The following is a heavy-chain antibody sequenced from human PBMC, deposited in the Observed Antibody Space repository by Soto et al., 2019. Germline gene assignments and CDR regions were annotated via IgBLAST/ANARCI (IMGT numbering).Heavy chain of an antibody. Sequence: EVQLVESGGGLVQPGGSLRLSCAASGFTFSSYWMHWVRQAPGKGLVWVARINSDGSSTSYADSVKGRFTISRDNAKNTLYLQMNSLRAEDTAVYYCSRDYGDYPPSDYWGQGTLVTLSS. D-gene: IGHD4-17*01. J-gene: IGHJ4*02. CDR1: GFTFSSYW. CDR3: SRDYGDYPPSDY. V-gene: IGHV3-74*01. CDR2: INSDGSST.